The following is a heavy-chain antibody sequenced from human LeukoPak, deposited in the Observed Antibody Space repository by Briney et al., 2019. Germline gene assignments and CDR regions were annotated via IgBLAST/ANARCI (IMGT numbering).Heavy chain of an antibody. V-gene: IGHV3-43*02. D-gene: IGHD5-24*01. CDR3: AKEMATPFDY. J-gene: IGHJ4*02. Sequence: GGSLRLSCAASGFTFDDYAMHWVRPAPGKGLEWVSLISGDGGSTYYTDSVKGRFTISRDNIKNSLYLQMNSLRTEDTALYYCAKEMATPFDYWGQGTLVTVSS. CDR1: GFTFDDYA. CDR2: ISGDGGST.